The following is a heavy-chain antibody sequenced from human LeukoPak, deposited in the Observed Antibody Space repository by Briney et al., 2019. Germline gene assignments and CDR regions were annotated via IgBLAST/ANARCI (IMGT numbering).Heavy chain of an antibody. CDR3: ARTNYGSGSYYMLYFDY. J-gene: IGHJ4*02. CDR1: GYTFTGYY. CDR2: INPNSGGT. D-gene: IGHD3-10*01. Sequence: ASVKVSCKASGYTFTGYYMHWVRQAPGQGLEWMGWINPNSGGTNYAQKFQGWVTMTRDTSISTAYMELSRLRSDDTAVYCCARTNYGSGSYYMLYFDYWGQGTLVTVSS. V-gene: IGHV1-2*04.